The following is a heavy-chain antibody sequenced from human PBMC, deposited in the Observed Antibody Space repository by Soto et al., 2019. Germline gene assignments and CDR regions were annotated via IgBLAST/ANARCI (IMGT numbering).Heavy chain of an antibody. Sequence: GGSLRLSCAASGFTFTSYAMSWVRQAPGKGLEWVSVISAICGNTYYADSVKGRFTISKDDSKNTLYLQMNSLRAEDTAVYYSAKDRGGYCSGGRCYYDAFDIWGQGTMVTVSS. D-gene: IGHD2-15*01. CDR1: GFTFTSYA. J-gene: IGHJ3*02. CDR3: AKDRGGYCSGGRCYYDAFDI. V-gene: IGHV3-23*01. CDR2: ISAICGNT.